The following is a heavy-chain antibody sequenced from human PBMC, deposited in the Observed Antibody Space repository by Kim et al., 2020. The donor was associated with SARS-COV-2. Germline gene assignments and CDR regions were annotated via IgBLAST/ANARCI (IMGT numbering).Heavy chain of an antibody. D-gene: IGHD3-3*01. CDR3: ARKPSNFWSGYYSPIDY. Sequence: GGSLRLSCAASGFTFSSYEMNWVRQAPGKGLEWVSYISSSGSTIYYADSVKGRFTISRDNAKNSLYLQMNSLRAEDTAVYYCARKPSNFWSGYYSPIDYWGQGTLVTVSS. CDR2: ISSSGSTI. CDR1: GFTFSSYE. J-gene: IGHJ4*02. V-gene: IGHV3-48*03.